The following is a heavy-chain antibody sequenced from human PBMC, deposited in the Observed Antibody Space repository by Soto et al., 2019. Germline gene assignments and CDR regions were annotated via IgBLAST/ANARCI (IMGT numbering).Heavy chain of an antibody. CDR3: AKENRLYDFWSGRKNYYYYGMDV. CDR2: ISGSGGST. CDR1: GFTFSSYA. Sequence: EVQLLESGGGLVQPGGSLRLSCAASGFTFSSYAMSWVRQAPGKGLEWVAAISGSGGSTYYADSVKGRFPSSRDNSKNTLYLQMNSLRADDTAVYYCAKENRLYDFWSGRKNYYYYGMDVWGQGTTVTLSS. D-gene: IGHD3-3*01. V-gene: IGHV3-23*01. J-gene: IGHJ6*02.